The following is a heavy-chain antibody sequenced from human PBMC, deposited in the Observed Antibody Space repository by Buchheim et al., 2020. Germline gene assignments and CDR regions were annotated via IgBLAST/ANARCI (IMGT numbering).Heavy chain of an antibody. CDR1: GFTFSNFG. V-gene: IGHV3-30*18. CDR3: AKGDYIWGTSPTYYFDF. Sequence: QVQLVESGGGVVQPGTSVRLSCAASGFTFSNFGMHWVRQAPGKGLEWVAVMSYDGTNTYYSDSVKGRFFISRDNSKNTLYLQLNNLRSEDTAVYFCAKGDYIWGTSPTYYFDFWGQGTL. J-gene: IGHJ4*02. D-gene: IGHD3-16*01. CDR2: MSYDGTNT.